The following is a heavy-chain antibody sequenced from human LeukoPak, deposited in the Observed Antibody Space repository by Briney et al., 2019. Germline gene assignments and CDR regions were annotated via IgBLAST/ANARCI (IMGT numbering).Heavy chain of an antibody. Sequence: PSQTLSLTCTVSGGSISSGDYYWSWIRQPPGKGLEWIGYIYYSGSTYYNPSLKSRVTISVDTSKNQFSLKLSSVTAADTAVYYCASITIYSSGYTNYFDYWGQGTLVTVSS. CDR1: GGSISSGDYY. D-gene: IGHD3-22*01. CDR3: ASITIYSSGYTNYFDY. CDR2: IYYSGST. V-gene: IGHV4-30-4*01. J-gene: IGHJ4*02.